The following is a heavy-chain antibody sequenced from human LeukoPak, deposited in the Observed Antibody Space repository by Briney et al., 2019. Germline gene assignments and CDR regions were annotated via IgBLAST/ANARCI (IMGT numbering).Heavy chain of an antibody. D-gene: IGHD3-22*01. CDR2: IRYDGSNK. CDR3: ARHDLLYYYDSPPDY. Sequence: SGGSLRLSCAASGFTFSSYGMHWVRQAPGKGLEWVAFIRYDGSNKYYADSVKGRFTISRDNSKNTLYLQMNSLRAEDTAVYYCARHDLLYYYDSPPDYWGQGTLVTVSS. J-gene: IGHJ4*02. CDR1: GFTFSSYG. V-gene: IGHV3-30*02.